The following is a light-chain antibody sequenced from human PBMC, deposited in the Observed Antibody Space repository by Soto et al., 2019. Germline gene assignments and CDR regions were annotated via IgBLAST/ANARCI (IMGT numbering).Light chain of an antibody. V-gene: IGKV1-5*01. Sequence: DIQMNTSHSTMPASVGDSLPITRRASQSIDRWLAWYQQRPGKATKLLIYDASSLESGVPSRFSGSGSGTEFTLTISSLQPEDFATYYCKQSYSTPLTVGQGKRLEIK. J-gene: IGKJ5*01. CDR2: DAS. CDR3: KQSYSTPLT. CDR1: QSIDRW.